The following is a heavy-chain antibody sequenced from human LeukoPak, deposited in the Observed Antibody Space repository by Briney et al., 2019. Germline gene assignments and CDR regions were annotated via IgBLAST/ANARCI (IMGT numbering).Heavy chain of an antibody. D-gene: IGHD2-15*01. J-gene: IGHJ4*02. Sequence: GGSLRLSCAASGFTVSSNYMTWVRRAPEKGLEWVSLIYSSGSTYYADSVKGRFTISRDNSKNTLYLQMNSLRGDDTAVYYCARSDCSGRSCFTFGYWGQGTLVTVSS. CDR2: IYSSGST. V-gene: IGHV3-66*02. CDR3: ARSDCSGRSCFTFGY. CDR1: GFTVSSNY.